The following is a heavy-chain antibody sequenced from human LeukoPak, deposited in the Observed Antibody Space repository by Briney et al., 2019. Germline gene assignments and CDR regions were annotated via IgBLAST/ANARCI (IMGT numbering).Heavy chain of an antibody. CDR3: AREGDDILTAAFDY. V-gene: IGHV1-2*02. J-gene: IGHJ4*02. CDR1: GYTFTGYY. Sequence: GASVKVSCKASGYTFTGYYMHWARQAPGQGLEWMGWINPNSGGTNYAQKFQGRVTMTRDTSVSTAYMELSRLRSDDTAVYYCAREGDDILTAAFDYWGQGTLVTVSS. CDR2: INPNSGGT. D-gene: IGHD3-9*01.